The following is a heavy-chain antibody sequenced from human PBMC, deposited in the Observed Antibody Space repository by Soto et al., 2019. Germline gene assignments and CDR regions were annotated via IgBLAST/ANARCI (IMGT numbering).Heavy chain of an antibody. CDR2: IYYSGST. Sequence: LSLTCTVSGGSISSGGYYWSWIRQHPGKGLEWIGYIYYSGSTYYNPSLKSRVTISVDTSKNQFSLKLSSVTAADTAVYYCAKFSYHDSSGYYFYWFDPWGQGALVTVSS. J-gene: IGHJ5*02. D-gene: IGHD3-22*01. V-gene: IGHV4-31*03. CDR1: GGSISSGGYY. CDR3: AKFSYHDSSGYYFYWFDP.